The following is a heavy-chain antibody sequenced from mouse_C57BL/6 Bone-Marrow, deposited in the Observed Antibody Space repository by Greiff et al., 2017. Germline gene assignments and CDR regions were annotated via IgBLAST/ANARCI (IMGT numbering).Heavy chain of an antibody. Sequence: VQLKQPGAELVKPGASVKLSCKASGYTFTSYWMHWVKQRPGQGLEWIGMIHPNSGSTNYNEKFKSKATLTVDKSSSTAYMQRSSLTSEDSAVYDCARSDYDPWYFDVWGTGTTVTVSS. D-gene: IGHD2-4*01. CDR3: ARSDYDPWYFDV. J-gene: IGHJ1*03. CDR1: GYTFTSYW. CDR2: IHPNSGST. V-gene: IGHV1-64*01.